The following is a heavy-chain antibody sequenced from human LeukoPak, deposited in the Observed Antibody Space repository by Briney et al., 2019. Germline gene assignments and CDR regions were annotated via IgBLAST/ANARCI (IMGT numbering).Heavy chain of an antibody. V-gene: IGHV3-15*01. CDR3: ATGSNRYDSSDFDY. CDR1: GFTFSNAW. CDR2: IYSKTDGGIT. D-gene: IGHD3-22*01. Sequence: GGSLRLSCAASGFTFSNAWMNWVRQAPGKGLEWVGRIYSKTDGGITEYAAPVKGRFSISRDDSKNTLDLQMHSLKTDDTALYYCATGSNRYDSSDFDYWGQGTLVTVSS. J-gene: IGHJ4*02.